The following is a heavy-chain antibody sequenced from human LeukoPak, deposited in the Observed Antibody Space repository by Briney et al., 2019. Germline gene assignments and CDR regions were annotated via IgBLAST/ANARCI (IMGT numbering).Heavy chain of an antibody. CDR2: INQGGTEE. V-gene: IGHV3-7*01. CDR3: AREHYFYYMDV. J-gene: IGHJ6*03. Sequence: GGSLRLSCAASGFTFSSQWMSWVRQAPGKGLEWVANINQGGTEEYYVDSVKGRFTISRDNAENSLYLQMNSPRAEDTAVYYCAREHYFYYMDVWGKGTTVTVSS. CDR1: GFTFSSQW.